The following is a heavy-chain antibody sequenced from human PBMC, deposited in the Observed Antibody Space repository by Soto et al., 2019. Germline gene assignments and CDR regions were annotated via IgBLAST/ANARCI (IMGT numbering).Heavy chain of an antibody. D-gene: IGHD3-22*01. CDR3: ANPPNAYYHDSSGSPWHYFDY. Sequence: HPXGSLRPSFAVSGLTFSSESMSWVRQAPGKGLEWVSAISGSGGSTYYADSVKGRFTISRDNSKNTLYLQMNSLRAEDTAVYYCANPPNAYYHDSSGSPWHYFDYWGQGTLVTVSS. J-gene: IGHJ4*02. CDR2: ISGSGGST. V-gene: IGHV3-23*01. CDR1: GLTFSSES.